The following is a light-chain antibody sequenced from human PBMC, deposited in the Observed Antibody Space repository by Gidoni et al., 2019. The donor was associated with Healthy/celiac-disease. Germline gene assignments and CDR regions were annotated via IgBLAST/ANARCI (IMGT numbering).Light chain of an antibody. CDR3: QRYNNWPPWT. V-gene: IGKV3-15*01. Sequence: EIVMTQSSATLSVSPGARANLSCRASQSVSSNLAWYQQKPGQAPRLLIYGSSTRTTGIPARFSGSGSGTEFTFTISSLQSEDFAVYYCQRYNNWPPWTFGQGTKVEIK. CDR1: QSVSSN. J-gene: IGKJ1*01. CDR2: GSS.